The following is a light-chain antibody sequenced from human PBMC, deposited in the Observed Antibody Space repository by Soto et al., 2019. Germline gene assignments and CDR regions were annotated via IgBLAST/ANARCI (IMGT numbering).Light chain of an antibody. Sequence: DFQMTQSPSSLSASVGDRVTITCQASHDISSYLNWYQQKPQKAPKLLIYDASNLEIGVPSRFSGNGSGTDFTFTISSLQPEDFATYYCQQYDNLPSLTFGGGTKVEIK. CDR2: DAS. J-gene: IGKJ4*01. CDR3: QQYDNLPSLT. CDR1: HDISSY. V-gene: IGKV1-33*01.